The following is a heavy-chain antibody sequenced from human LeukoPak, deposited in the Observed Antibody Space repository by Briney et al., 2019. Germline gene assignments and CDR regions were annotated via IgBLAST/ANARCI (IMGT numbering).Heavy chain of an antibody. D-gene: IGHD4-11*01. J-gene: IGHJ3*02. Sequence: GGSLRLSCAASGFTFSSYWMSWVRQAPGKGLEWVAVISYDGSNKYYADSVKARFTISRDNSKNTLYLQMNSLRAEDTAVYYCARAVTRAREGGLGGAFDIWGQGTMVTVSS. CDR1: GFTFSSYW. CDR3: ARAVTRAREGGLGGAFDI. V-gene: IGHV3-30-3*01. CDR2: ISYDGSNK.